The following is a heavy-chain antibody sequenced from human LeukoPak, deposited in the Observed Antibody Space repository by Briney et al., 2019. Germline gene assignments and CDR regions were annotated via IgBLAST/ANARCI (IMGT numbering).Heavy chain of an antibody. J-gene: IGHJ5*02. V-gene: IGHV3-9*01. D-gene: IGHD6-19*01. CDR2: ISWNSGSI. CDR1: GFIFNNYA. CDR3: AKRINVAGTSEYNWFDP. Sequence: GGSLRLSCAGSGFIFNNYAMHWVRQPPGKGLEWVSGISWNSGSIDYADSVKGRFTISRDNSKNTLYLQMNGLRAEDTAEYYCAKRINVAGTSEYNWFDPWGQGTLVTVSS.